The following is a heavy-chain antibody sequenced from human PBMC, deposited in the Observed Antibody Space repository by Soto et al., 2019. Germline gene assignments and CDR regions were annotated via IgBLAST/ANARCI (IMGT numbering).Heavy chain of an antibody. V-gene: IGHV1-18*01. Sequence: APVKGSLKASGYTLTSYGINRVRQAPGQGLEWMGWISAYNGNTNYAQKLQGRVTMTTDTSTSTAYMELRSLRSDDTAVYYCARGAGSYYDILTGQGPFDYWGQGTLVTVSS. CDR3: ARGAGSYYDILTGQGPFDY. J-gene: IGHJ4*02. D-gene: IGHD3-9*01. CDR2: ISAYNGNT. CDR1: GYTLTSYG.